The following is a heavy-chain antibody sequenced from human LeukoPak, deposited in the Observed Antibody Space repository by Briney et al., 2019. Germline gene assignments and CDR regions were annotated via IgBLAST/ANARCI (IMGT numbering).Heavy chain of an antibody. J-gene: IGHJ4*02. V-gene: IGHV4-30-4*08. CDR1: GGSISSGDYY. CDR3: ARVLYGSGSYADY. D-gene: IGHD3-10*01. CDR2: IYYSGST. Sequence: TSETLSLTCTVSGGSISSGDYYWSWIRQPPGKGLERIGYIYYSGSTYYNPSLKSRVTISVDTSKNQFSLKLSSVTAADTAVYYCARVLYGSGSYADYWGQGTLVTVSS.